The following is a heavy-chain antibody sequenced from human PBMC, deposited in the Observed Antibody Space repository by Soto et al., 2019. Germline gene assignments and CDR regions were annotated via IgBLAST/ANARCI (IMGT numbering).Heavy chain of an antibody. Sequence: SVKVSCKASGGTFSSYAISWVRQAPGQGLEWMGGIIPIFGTANYAQKFQGRVTITADESTSTAYMELSSLRSEDTAVYYCARVYYYDSSGYYYNFDYWGQGTLVTVSS. CDR2: IIPIFGTA. D-gene: IGHD3-22*01. CDR1: GGTFSSYA. V-gene: IGHV1-69*13. J-gene: IGHJ4*02. CDR3: ARVYYYDSSGYYYNFDY.